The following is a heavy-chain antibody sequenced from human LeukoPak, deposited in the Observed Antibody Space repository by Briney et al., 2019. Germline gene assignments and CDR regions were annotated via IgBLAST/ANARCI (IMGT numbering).Heavy chain of an antibody. Sequence: PSETLSLTCTVSGGSISSHYWSWIRPPPGKGLEWIGYIYYSGSTNYNPSLKSRVTISVDTSKNQFSLKLSSVTAADTAVYYCAREERIVGAPGDYYYMDVWGKGTTVTVSS. CDR3: AREERIVGAPGDYYYMDV. V-gene: IGHV4-59*11. CDR1: GGSISSHY. D-gene: IGHD1-26*01. CDR2: IYYSGST. J-gene: IGHJ6*03.